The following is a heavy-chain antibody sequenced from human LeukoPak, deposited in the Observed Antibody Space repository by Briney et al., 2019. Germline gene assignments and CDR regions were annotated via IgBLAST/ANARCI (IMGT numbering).Heavy chain of an antibody. Sequence: GGSLRLSCAASGFTFSSYSMNWVRQAPGKGLEWVSSISSSSSYIYYADSVKGRFTISRDNAKNSLYLQMNSLRAEDTAVYYCARETTVEAFDIWGQGTMVTVSS. V-gene: IGHV3-21*01. CDR2: ISSSSSYI. J-gene: IGHJ3*02. CDR3: ARETTVEAFDI. CDR1: GFTFSSYS. D-gene: IGHD4-23*01.